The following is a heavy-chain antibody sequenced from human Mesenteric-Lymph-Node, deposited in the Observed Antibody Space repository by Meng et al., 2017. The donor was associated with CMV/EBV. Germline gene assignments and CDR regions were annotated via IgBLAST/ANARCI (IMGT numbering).Heavy chain of an antibody. CDR2: IRNKGGDK. CDR3: AKEGHYYGMDV. V-gene: IGHV3-30*02. CDR1: GFTFSFYG. J-gene: IGHJ6*02. Sequence: GESLKISCAASGFTFSFYGMFWVRQAPNKGLEWVAFIRNKGGDKYYADSVKGRFTISRDNSRNTLYLQMNSLRREDTGVYYCAKEGHYYGMDVWGQGTTVTVSS.